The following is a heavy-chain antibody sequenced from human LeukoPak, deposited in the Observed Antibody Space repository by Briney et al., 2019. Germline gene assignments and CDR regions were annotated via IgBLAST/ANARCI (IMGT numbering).Heavy chain of an antibody. CDR2: IGSNGGST. CDR1: GFTFSSYT. V-gene: IGHV3-64D*06. D-gene: IGHD6-13*01. J-gene: IGHJ4*02. CDR3: VKPPYSSSWYPFDY. Sequence: GGSLRLSCSASGFTFSSYTMHWVRQAPGKGLEYVSAIGSNGGSTYYADSVKGRFTISRDNSKNTLYLQMRSLRTEDTAVYYCVKPPYSSSWYPFDYWGQGTLVTVSS.